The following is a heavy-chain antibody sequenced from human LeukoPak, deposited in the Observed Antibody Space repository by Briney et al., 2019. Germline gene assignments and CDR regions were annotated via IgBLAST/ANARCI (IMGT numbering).Heavy chain of an antibody. CDR2: ISSSSDYI. CDR3: ARGIGTGRQPFDY. D-gene: IGHD1-1*01. Sequence: PGGSLRLSCAASGFTFSSYNMNWVRQAPGKGLEWVSSISSSSDYIYYADSVKGRFTISRDNAKNSLYLQMKSLRAEDTAVYYCARGIGTGRQPFDYWGQGTLVTVSS. V-gene: IGHV3-21*01. J-gene: IGHJ4*02. CDR1: GFTFSSYN.